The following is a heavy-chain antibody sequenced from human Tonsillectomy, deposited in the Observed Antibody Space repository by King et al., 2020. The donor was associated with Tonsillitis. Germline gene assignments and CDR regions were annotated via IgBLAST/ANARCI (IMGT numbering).Heavy chain of an antibody. J-gene: IGHJ6*02. CDR2: IIPTFGTA. Sequence: QLVQSGAAVKTPGSSVKVSCTSSGGTFSSFAISWVRQAPGQGLEWMGGIIPTFGTANYAQKFQGRVTFTADEATSTAYMEVRSLTPEDTAVYYCAKFESAALTSRGGLDVWGQGTTVTVSS. V-gene: IGHV1-69*01. CDR1: GGTFSSFA. D-gene: IGHD2-2*01. CDR3: AKFESAALTSRGGLDV.